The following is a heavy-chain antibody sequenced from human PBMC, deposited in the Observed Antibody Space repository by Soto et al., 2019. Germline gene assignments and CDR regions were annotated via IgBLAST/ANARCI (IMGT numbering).Heavy chain of an antibody. CDR2: IYYSGST. V-gene: IGHV4-39*01. J-gene: IGHJ4*02. Sequence: SETLSLTCTVSGGSISSSSYYWGWIRQPPGKGLEWIGSIYYSGSTYYNPSLKSRVTISVDTSKNQFSLKLSSVTAADTALFYCARDIVVVVAAVDYFDYWGQGTLVTVSS. CDR1: GGSISSSSYY. CDR3: ARDIVVVVAAVDYFDY. D-gene: IGHD2-15*01.